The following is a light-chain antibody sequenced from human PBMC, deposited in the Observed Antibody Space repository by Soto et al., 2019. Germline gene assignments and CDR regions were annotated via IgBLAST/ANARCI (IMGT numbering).Light chain of an antibody. CDR3: QQRSNWPPWT. Sequence: EIVLTQSPGTLSLSPGERATLSCRASQSVSSTYLAWYQQKPGQAPRLLIYGASNRATGIPARFSGSGSGTDFTLTISRLEPEDFAVYYCQQRSNWPPWTFGQGTKVDIK. CDR2: GAS. V-gene: IGKV3D-20*02. CDR1: QSVSSTY. J-gene: IGKJ1*01.